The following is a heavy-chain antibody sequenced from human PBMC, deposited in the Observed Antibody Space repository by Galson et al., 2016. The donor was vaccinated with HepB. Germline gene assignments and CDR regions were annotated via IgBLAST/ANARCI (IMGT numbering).Heavy chain of an antibody. CDR3: ARKYYDSSGSYFGY. CDR2: ISATGIRT. V-gene: IGHV3-11*04. CDR1: GFTFTDYY. Sequence: SLRLSCAASGFTFTDYYMSWIRQAPGKGLEWLSYISATGIRTYYADSVKGRFTISRDNANNLVFLQMKSLRVEDTALYYCARKYYDSSGSYFGYWGQGTLVTVSS. J-gene: IGHJ4*02. D-gene: IGHD3-22*01.